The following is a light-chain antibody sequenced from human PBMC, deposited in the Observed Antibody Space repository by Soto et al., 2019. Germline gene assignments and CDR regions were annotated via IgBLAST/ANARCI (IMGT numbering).Light chain of an antibody. CDR1: SSNIGAGYD. V-gene: IGLV1-40*01. J-gene: IGLJ1*01. Sequence: QSVLTQPPSVSGAPGQRVTISCTGSSSNIGAGYDVHWYQQRPGAAPKLLISANINRPSGVPDRFSGSKSGTSASLAITGLQADDEGDYYCSSYTSSSTYVFGTGTQLTVL. CDR2: ANI. CDR3: SSYTSSSTYV.